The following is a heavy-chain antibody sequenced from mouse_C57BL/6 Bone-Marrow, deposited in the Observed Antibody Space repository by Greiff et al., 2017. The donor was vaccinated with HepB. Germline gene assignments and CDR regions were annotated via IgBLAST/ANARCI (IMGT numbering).Heavy chain of an antibody. Sequence: EVKLVESGVELVKPGASVKLSCTASGFNIKDTYMNWVKQRPEQGLEWIGRIDPANGNTKYDPKFQGKATITADTSSNTAYLQLSSLTSEDTAVYYCARGLGKDYWGQGTTLTVSS. CDR1: GFNIKDTY. V-gene: IGHV14-3*02. CDR3: ARGLGKDY. CDR2: IDPANGNT. J-gene: IGHJ2*01. D-gene: IGHD4-1*01.